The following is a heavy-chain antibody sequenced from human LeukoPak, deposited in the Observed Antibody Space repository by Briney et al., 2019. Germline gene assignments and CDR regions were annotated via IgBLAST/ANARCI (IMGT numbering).Heavy chain of an antibody. CDR2: IYTSGST. CDR1: GGSTSSGSYY. CDR3: ARVRPAALGYYYYYMDV. J-gene: IGHJ6*03. Sequence: SETLSLTCTVSGGSTSSGSYYWSWIRQPAGKGLEWIGRIYTSGSTNYNPSLKSRVTISVDTSKNQFSLKLSSVTAADTAVYYCARVRPAALGYYYYYMDVWGKGTTVTVSS. V-gene: IGHV4-61*02. D-gene: IGHD2-2*01.